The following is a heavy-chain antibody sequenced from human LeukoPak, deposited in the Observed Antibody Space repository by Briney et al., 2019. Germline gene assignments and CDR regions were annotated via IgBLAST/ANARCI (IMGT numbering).Heavy chain of an antibody. CDR2: IYSGGST. V-gene: IGHV3-66*01. CDR1: EFSVGSNY. Sequence: PGGSLRLSCAASEFSVGSNYMTWVRQAPGKGLEWVSLIYSGGSTYYADSVKGRFTISRDNAKNSLYLQMNSLRAEDTAVYYCARDNGDYVFDPWGQGTLVTVSS. D-gene: IGHD4-17*01. CDR3: ARDNGDYVFDP. J-gene: IGHJ5*02.